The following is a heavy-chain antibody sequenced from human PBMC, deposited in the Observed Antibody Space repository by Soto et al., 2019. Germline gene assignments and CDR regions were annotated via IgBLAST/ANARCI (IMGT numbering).Heavy chain of an antibody. J-gene: IGHJ6*02. CDR1: GGTFSRYG. CDR3: ASQTGTTGNYYYGIDV. D-gene: IGHD1-1*01. CDR2: IIPIFGTA. Sequence: QVQLVQSGAEVKKPGSSVKVSCKASGGTFSRYGISWVRQAPGQGLEWMGGIIPIFGTANYAQKCQGRVTITAAEATSAAPLELSSLRSEDTAVDYCASQTGTTGNYYYGIDVWGQGTTVTVSS. V-gene: IGHV1-69*12.